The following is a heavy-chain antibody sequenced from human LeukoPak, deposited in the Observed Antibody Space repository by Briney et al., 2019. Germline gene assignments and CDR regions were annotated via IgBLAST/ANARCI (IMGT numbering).Heavy chain of an antibody. CDR3: ARGAYYYDSSGYYPRYYYYYGMDV. V-gene: IGHV4-59*12. CDR1: GGSISSYY. D-gene: IGHD3-22*01. Sequence: SETLSLTCTVSGGSISSYYWSWIRQPPGKGLEWIGYIYYSGSTNYNPSLKSRVTISVDTSKNQFSLRLSSVTAADTAVYYCARGAYYYDSSGYYPRYYYYYGMDVWGQGTTVTVPS. J-gene: IGHJ6*02. CDR2: IYYSGST.